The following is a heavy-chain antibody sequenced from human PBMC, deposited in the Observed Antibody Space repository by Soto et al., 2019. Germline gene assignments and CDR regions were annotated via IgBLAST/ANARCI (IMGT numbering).Heavy chain of an antibody. V-gene: IGHV4-39*01. D-gene: IGHD6-19*01. CDR2: IYYSGST. Sequence: PSETLSLTCTVSGGSISSSSYYWGWIRQPPGKGLEWIGSIYYSGSTYYNPSLKSRVTISVDTSKNQFSLKLSSVTAADTAVYYCEGRQWLSSYYYYYGMDVWGQGTTVTVSS. CDR1: GGSISSSSYY. J-gene: IGHJ6*02. CDR3: EGRQWLSSYYYYYGMDV.